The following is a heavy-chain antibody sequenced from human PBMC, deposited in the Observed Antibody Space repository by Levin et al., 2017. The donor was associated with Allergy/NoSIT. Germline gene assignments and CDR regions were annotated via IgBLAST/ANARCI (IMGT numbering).Heavy chain of an antibody. CDR1: GFTFGDYA. CDR3: TRVRRGYYDSSGYSDAFDI. D-gene: IGHD3-22*01. CDR2: IRSKAYGGTT. Sequence: GGSLRLSCTASGFTFGDYAMSWVRQAPGKGLEWVGFIRSKAYGGTTEYAASVKGRFTISRDDSKSIAYLQMNSLKTEDTAVYYCTRVRRGYYDSSGYSDAFDIWGQGTMVTVSS. V-gene: IGHV3-49*04. J-gene: IGHJ3*02.